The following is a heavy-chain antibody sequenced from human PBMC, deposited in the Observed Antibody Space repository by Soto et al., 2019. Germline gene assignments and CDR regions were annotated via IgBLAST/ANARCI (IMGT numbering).Heavy chain of an antibody. CDR3: TKALYCSSTSCYSGGDTFHI. D-gene: IGHD2-2*01. V-gene: IGHV3-21*04. Sequence: GGSLRLSCAASGFTFSDYNMNWVRQAPGKGLEWVSSISFSSSYMYYADSVKGRFSISRDNSKNTLSLQMNSLRAEDTAVYYCTKALYCSSTSCYSGGDTFHIWGQGTMVTVSS. CDR1: GFTFSDYN. CDR2: ISFSSSYM. J-gene: IGHJ3*02.